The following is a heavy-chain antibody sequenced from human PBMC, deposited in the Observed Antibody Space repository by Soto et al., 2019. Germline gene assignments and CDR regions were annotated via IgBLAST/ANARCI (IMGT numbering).Heavy chain of an antibody. Sequence: QVQLVESGGGVVQPGRSLRLSCAASGFTFSSCGMHWVRQAPGKGLEWVALISYDGTNKYYADSVKGRFTISRDNSKNSLYVQMNSLGPEDTAVYYCAKEDGYSSGWYDGAFDYWGQGTLVTVSS. V-gene: IGHV3-30*18. CDR1: GFTFSSCG. D-gene: IGHD6-19*01. CDR3: AKEDGYSSGWYDGAFDY. CDR2: ISYDGTNK. J-gene: IGHJ4*02.